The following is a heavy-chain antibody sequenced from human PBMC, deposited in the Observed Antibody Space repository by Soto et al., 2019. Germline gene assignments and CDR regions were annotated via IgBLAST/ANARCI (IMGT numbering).Heavy chain of an antibody. V-gene: IGHV1-69*13. CDR1: GGTFSSYA. CDR3: ARDLRHYYDSSGYYDFQH. Sequence: GASVKVSCKASGGTFSSYAISWVRQAPGQGLEWMGGIIPIFGTANYAQKFQGRVTITADESTSTAYMELSSLRSEDTAVYYCARDLRHYYDSSGYYDFQHWGQGTLVTVSS. CDR2: IIPIFGTA. J-gene: IGHJ1*01. D-gene: IGHD3-22*01.